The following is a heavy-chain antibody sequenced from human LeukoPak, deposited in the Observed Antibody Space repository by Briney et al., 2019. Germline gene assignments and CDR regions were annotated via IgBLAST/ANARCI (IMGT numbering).Heavy chain of an antibody. J-gene: IGHJ4*02. D-gene: IGHD4-17*01. CDR2: INHSGST. CDR1: GGSFSGHY. V-gene: IGHV4-34*01. CDR3: ARFKVTTLGAHDY. Sequence: PSETLSLTCAVYGGSFSGHYWSWIRQPPGKGLGWIGEINHSGSTNYNPSLKSRVTISVDTSKNQFSLKLSSVTAADTAVYYCARFKVTTLGAHDYWGQGTLVTVSS.